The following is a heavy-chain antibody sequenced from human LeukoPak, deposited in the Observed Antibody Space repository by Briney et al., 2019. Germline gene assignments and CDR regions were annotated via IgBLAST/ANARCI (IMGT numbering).Heavy chain of an antibody. CDR3: ARAYGSGTYWFDY. J-gene: IGHJ4*02. Sequence: GGSLRLSCAASGFTFSTFAMIWVRQPPGKGLEWVSSIFPSGGEIHYADSVRGRFTISRDNAKNSLYLQMNRLRDEDTAIYYCARAYGSGTYWFDYWGQGTLVTVSS. CDR2: IFPSGGEI. D-gene: IGHD3-10*01. CDR1: GFTFSTFA. V-gene: IGHV3-21*01.